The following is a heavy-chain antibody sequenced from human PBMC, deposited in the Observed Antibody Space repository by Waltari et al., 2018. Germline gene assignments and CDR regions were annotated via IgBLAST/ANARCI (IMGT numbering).Heavy chain of an antibody. V-gene: IGHV1-3*01. D-gene: IGHD4-17*01. CDR1: GYTFSSYI. CDR3: ARGWTTLSY. J-gene: IGHJ4*02. CDR2: ISGGNGNT. Sequence: QVQLVQSGAEVKKPGASVKVSCKTFGYTFSSYIIHWVRQAPGQRLEWMGWISGGNGNTKYSQKFQDRVTFTRDTSASTAYMELSSLTSEDTAIYYCARGWTTLSYWGQGTLVTVSS.